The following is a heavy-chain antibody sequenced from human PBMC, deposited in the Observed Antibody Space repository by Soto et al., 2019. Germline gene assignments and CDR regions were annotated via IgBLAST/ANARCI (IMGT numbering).Heavy chain of an antibody. V-gene: IGHV3-20*04. Sequence: VQLVESGGGVVRPGGSLRLSCAASGFTFDDYGMSWVRQAPGKGLKWVSGINWNGGSTGYADSVKGRFTISRDNAKNSLYLQMNSLRAEDTALYYCARRSPQEYSSSNWFDPWGQGTLVTVSS. CDR1: GFTFDDYG. J-gene: IGHJ5*02. CDR3: ARRSPQEYSSSNWFDP. D-gene: IGHD6-6*01. CDR2: INWNGGST.